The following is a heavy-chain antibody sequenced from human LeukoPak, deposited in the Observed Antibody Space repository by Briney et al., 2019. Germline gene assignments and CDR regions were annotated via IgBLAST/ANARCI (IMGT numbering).Heavy chain of an antibody. CDR3: VRDGVGAPPFDY. V-gene: IGHV3-74*01. CDR1: GFTFSNHW. J-gene: IGHJ4*02. D-gene: IGHD1-26*01. CDR2: IKGDGSSI. Sequence: PGGSLRLPCAASGFTFSNHWMHWVRQTPGKGLVWVSRIKGDGSSISHADSVKGRFTISRDNAKNTLDLQMNNLRVEDTAVYYCVRDGVGAPPFDYWGEGVLVTVSS.